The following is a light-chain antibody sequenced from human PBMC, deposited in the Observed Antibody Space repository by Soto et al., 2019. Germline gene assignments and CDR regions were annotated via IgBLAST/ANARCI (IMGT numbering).Light chain of an antibody. CDR3: HQYGSSITWT. V-gene: IGKV3-20*01. Sequence: EVVLTQSPGTVSLSPGERATLSCRASLSVTSNYLAWYQQKPGQAPRLLIYAASSRATGIPDRFSGSGSGTDFTLSISRLEPEDFAVYYCHQYGSSITWTFGQGTKVEIK. J-gene: IGKJ1*01. CDR1: LSVTSNY. CDR2: AAS.